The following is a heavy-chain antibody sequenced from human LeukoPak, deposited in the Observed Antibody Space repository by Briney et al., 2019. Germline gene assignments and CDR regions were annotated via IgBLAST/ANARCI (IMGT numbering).Heavy chain of an antibody. D-gene: IGHD6-13*01. Sequence: GGSLRLSCAASGFTFSSFGLNWVRRAPGKGLEWVSHISSSSSTIYYADSVKGRFTISRDNAKNSLYLQMNSLRAEDTAVYYCARGGNYYYYGMDVWGQGTTVTVSS. CDR3: ARGGNYYYYGMDV. CDR2: ISSSSSTI. J-gene: IGHJ6*02. V-gene: IGHV3-48*01. CDR1: GFTFSSFG.